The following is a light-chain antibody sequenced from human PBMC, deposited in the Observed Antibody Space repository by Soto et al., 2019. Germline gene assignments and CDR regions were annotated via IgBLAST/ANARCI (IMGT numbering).Light chain of an antibody. CDR3: QQYNVYSWT. J-gene: IGKJ1*01. Sequence: DIHMTQSPSTLSASVGDRVTITCRASQNINSWLAWYQQKPGKAPKLLIYEASSLEKGLPARFGGSGSRTEFTLTISSLQPDDFATYYCQQYNVYSWTSGQGTKVDI. CDR2: EAS. V-gene: IGKV1-5*03. CDR1: QNINSW.